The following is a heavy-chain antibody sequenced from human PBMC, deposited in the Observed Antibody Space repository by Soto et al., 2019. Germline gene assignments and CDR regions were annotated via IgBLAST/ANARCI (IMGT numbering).Heavy chain of an antibody. J-gene: IGHJ1*01. Sequence: ASVKVSCKASGYTFTSYYMHWVRQAPGQGLEWMGIINPSGGSTSYAQKFRGRVTMTRDTSTSTVYMELGSLRSEDTAVYYCAREAKRITIFGVVIRNAEYFQHWGQGTLVTVSS. CDR3: AREAKRITIFGVVIRNAEYFQH. CDR2: INPSGGST. V-gene: IGHV1-46*01. D-gene: IGHD3-3*01. CDR1: GYTFTSYY.